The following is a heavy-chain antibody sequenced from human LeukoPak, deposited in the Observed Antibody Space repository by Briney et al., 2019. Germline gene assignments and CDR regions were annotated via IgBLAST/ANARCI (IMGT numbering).Heavy chain of an antibody. CDR1: GYRFTSYW. V-gene: IGHV5-51*01. J-gene: IGHJ4*02. D-gene: IGHD1-26*01. CDR3: ARTDTSGLGR. CDR2: IYPGDSDT. Sequence: GEPLKISCKGSGYRFTSYWIGWVRQMPGKGLEWMGTIYPGDSDTRYSPSFQGQATISADKSISTTYLHWSSLKASDTAMYYCARTDTSGLGRWGQGTLVTVTS.